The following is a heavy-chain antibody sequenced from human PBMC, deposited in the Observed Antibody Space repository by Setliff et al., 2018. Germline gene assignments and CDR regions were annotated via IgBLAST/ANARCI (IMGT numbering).Heavy chain of an antibody. CDR3: ARVSEYSNYRDF. Sequence: GGSLRLSCTASGFVFNSYAMHWVRQVPGKGLEFVASITSDGGSSYYANPLKGRFVISRDNSKNTLSLHMDSLRADDMALYYCARVSEYSNYRDFWGQGSLVTVSS. J-gene: IGHJ4*02. CDR2: ITSDGGSS. V-gene: IGHV3-64*01. D-gene: IGHD6-6*01. CDR1: GFVFNSYA.